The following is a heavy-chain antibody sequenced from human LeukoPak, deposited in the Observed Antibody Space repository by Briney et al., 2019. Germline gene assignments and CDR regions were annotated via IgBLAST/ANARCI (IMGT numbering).Heavy chain of an antibody. D-gene: IGHD3-3*02. Sequence: GASVKVSCKASGYTFTGYYMHWVRQAPGQGLEWMGWINPNSGGTNYAQKFQGRATMTRDTSISTAYMELSRLRSDDTAVYYCARDPFYYYGMDVWGQGSTVTVSS. CDR2: INPNSGGT. J-gene: IGHJ6*02. V-gene: IGHV1-2*02. CDR1: GYTFTGYY. CDR3: ARDPFYYYGMDV.